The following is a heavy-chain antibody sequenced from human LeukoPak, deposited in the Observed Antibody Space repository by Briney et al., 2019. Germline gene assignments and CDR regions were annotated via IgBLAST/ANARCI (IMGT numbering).Heavy chain of an antibody. V-gene: IGHV3-23*01. CDR3: AKDEIDIAVVVAATIGGAFDY. CDR1: GFTFSSYG. Sequence: GGSLRLSCAASGFTFSSYGMSWVRQAPGKGLEWVSAISGSGGSTYYADSVKGRFAISRDNSKNTLYLQMNSLRAEDTAVYYCAKDEIDIAVVVAATIGGAFDYWGQGTLVTVSP. D-gene: IGHD2-15*01. CDR2: ISGSGGST. J-gene: IGHJ4*02.